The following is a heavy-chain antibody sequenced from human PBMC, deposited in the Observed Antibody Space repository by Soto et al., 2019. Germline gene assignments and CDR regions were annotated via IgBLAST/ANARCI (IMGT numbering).Heavy chain of an antibody. Sequence: AETLCLTCEVSGVSVSNRTHYWTWIRQPPGKGMEWIGFLYYGGTNYNPSLKSRLTIALDTSKNQISLNLSSVTAADTAVYYCVRELGLTARPDDQYYYYALDVWGQGTPVTVSS. CDR2: LYYGGT. V-gene: IGHV4-61*01. CDR3: VRELGLTARPDDQYYYYALDV. CDR1: GVSVSNRTHY. D-gene: IGHD2-2*01. J-gene: IGHJ6*02.